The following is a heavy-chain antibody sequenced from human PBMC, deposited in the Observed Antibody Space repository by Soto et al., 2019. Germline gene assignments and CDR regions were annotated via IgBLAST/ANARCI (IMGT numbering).Heavy chain of an antibody. CDR2: IFYLGSS. D-gene: IGHD3-3*02. J-gene: IGHJ5*02. CDR1: GDSVISSDFY. CDR3: ARHSLALRKNNWFDP. Sequence: SETLSLTCTVSGDSVISSDFYWGWVRQPPGKGLEWIGSIFYLGSSYYNPSLKSRVTMSVDTSKNQFSLRLRSVTAADTASYFCARHSLALRKNNWFDPWGQGIMVTVSS. V-gene: IGHV4-39*01.